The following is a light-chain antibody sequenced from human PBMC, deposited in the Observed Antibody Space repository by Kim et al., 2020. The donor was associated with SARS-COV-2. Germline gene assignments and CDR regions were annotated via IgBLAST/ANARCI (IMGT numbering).Light chain of an antibody. CDR2: GNS. CDR1: ISNIGAGYD. Sequence: QRVTISGTGSISNIGAGYDVHWYQQLPATAPKLLIYGNSNRPSGVPDRFSGSKSDTSASLAITGLQAEDEADYYCQSYDNSLSGYVFGSGTKVTVL. J-gene: IGLJ1*01. CDR3: QSYDNSLSGYV. V-gene: IGLV1-40*01.